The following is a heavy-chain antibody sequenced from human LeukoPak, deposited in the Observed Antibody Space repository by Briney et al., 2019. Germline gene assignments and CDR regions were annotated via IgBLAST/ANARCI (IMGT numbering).Heavy chain of an antibody. CDR1: GFTFSSYA. V-gene: IGHV3-23*01. D-gene: IGHD2-15*01. J-gene: IGHJ4*02. Sequence: GGSLRLSCAAAGFTFSSYAMAWVRQSPGKGLEWVSCITGGGEYTYHTDSVKGRFTISRDNSKNTLYLQMNSLRVEDTAVYYCAKGTLGKCSGGSCCPLDYWGQGTLVTVSS. CDR2: ITGGGEYT. CDR3: AKGTLGKCSGGSCCPLDY.